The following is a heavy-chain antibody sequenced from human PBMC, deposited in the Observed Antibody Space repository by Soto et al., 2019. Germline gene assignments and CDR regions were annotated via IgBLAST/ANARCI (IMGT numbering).Heavy chain of an antibody. CDR2: IIPIFGTA. Sequence: QVQLVQSGAEVKKPGSSVKVSCKASGGTFSSYAISWVRQAPGQGLEWMGGIIPIFGTANYAQKFQGRVTITADESPSTAYREMSSLRSEDTAVYHCARDEGGQWPEGYWGQGTLVTVSS. V-gene: IGHV1-69*12. CDR3: ARDEGGQWPEGY. D-gene: IGHD6-19*01. CDR1: GGTFSSYA. J-gene: IGHJ4*02.